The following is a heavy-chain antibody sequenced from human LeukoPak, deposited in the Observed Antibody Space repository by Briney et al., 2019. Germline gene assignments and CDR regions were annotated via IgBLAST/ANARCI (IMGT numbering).Heavy chain of an antibody. CDR2: IIPILGIA. CDR1: GGTFSSYA. Sequence: GSSVKVSCKASGGTFSSYAISWVRQAPGQGLEWMGRIIPILGIANYAQKFQGRVTITADKSTSTAYMELSSLRSEDTAVYYCARGPPAVINPVYYDYGMDVWGQGTTVTVSS. J-gene: IGHJ6*02. CDR3: ARGPPAVINPVYYDYGMDV. D-gene: IGHD3-16*02. V-gene: IGHV1-69*04.